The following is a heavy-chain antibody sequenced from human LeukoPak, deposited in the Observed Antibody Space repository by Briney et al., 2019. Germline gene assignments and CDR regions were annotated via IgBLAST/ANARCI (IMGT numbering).Heavy chain of an antibody. D-gene: IGHD5-12*01. V-gene: IGHV3-7*01. CDR1: GFTFSSYW. J-gene: IGHJ4*02. Sequence: GGSLRLSCAASGFTFSSYWMSWVRQAPGKGLEWVANIKEDGSEKHYVDSVKGRFSISRDNAKNLLYLQMNSLRAEDTAVYYCATKDGGYVGYFDYWGQGTLVTVSS. CDR2: IKEDGSEK. CDR3: ATKDGGYVGYFDY.